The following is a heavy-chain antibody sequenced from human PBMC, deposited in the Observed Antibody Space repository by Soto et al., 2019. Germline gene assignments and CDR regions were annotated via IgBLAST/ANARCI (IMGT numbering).Heavy chain of an antibody. Sequence: GGSLRLSCAASGFTFSSYAMTWVRQAPGKGLEWVSGISGSGGSTNYADSVKGRFTISRDNSKNTLYLQMNSLSAEDTAVYYCAKASRGILSLAAWFDPWGQGTLVTVSS. V-gene: IGHV3-23*01. CDR2: ISGSGGST. CDR3: AKASRGILSLAAWFDP. CDR1: GFTFSSYA. J-gene: IGHJ5*02. D-gene: IGHD3-16*01.